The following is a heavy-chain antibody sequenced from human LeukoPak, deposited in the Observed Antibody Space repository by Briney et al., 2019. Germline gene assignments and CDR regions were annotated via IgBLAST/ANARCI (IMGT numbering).Heavy chain of an antibody. CDR2: IYHSGST. Sequence: SGTLSLTCAVSGGSISSSNWWSWVRQPPGKGLEWIGEIYHSGSTNYNPSLKSRVTISVDKSKNQFSLKLSSVTAADTAVYYCAREELLWFGELLGGRPPYYYYYGMDVWGQGTTVTVSS. J-gene: IGHJ6*02. D-gene: IGHD3-10*01. CDR1: GGSISSSNW. CDR3: AREELLWFGELLGGRPPYYYYYGMDV. V-gene: IGHV4-4*02.